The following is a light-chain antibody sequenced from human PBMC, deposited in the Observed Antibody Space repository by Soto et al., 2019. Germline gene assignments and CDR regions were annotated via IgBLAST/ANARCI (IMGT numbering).Light chain of an antibody. V-gene: IGLV1-40*01. CDR2: GNN. Sequence: QSVLTQPPSVSGAPGQRVTISCTGSSSNIGAGYGVHWYQQLPGTAPKLLIYGNNNRPSGVPDRISGSKSGTSASLAITGLQAEDEADYYCQSYDSSLSVYVFGTGTKLTVL. CDR1: SSNIGAGYG. J-gene: IGLJ1*01. CDR3: QSYDSSLSVYV.